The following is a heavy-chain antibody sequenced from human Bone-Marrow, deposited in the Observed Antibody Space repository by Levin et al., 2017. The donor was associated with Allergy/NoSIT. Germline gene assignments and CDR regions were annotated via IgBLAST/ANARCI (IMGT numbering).Heavy chain of an antibody. J-gene: IGHJ5*02. D-gene: IGHD3-10*01. CDR2: VRDSGTT. CDR1: GGSLSSVY. V-gene: IGHV4-59*01. Sequence: PSETLSLTCTVSGGSLSSVYWSWLRQPPGKGLEWIGYVRDSGTTIYNPSLMSRVTISVDTSKKQFSLKVKSLTAADTAVYYWARVEYDPMVRFGPWGQGTLVIVSS. CDR3: ARVEYDPMVRFGP.